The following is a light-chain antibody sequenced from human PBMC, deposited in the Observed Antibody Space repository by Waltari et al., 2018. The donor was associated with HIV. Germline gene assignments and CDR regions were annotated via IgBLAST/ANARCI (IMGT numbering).Light chain of an antibody. CDR3: QQYNNWPPIT. CDR1: QSVRSN. CDR2: GAS. Sequence: EIVMTQSPATLSVSPGDTATLSCRASQSVRSNLAWYQKKPGQAPRLLIHGASTTATGIPARFSGRGSGTEFTLTISSVQSEDFALYYCQQYNNWPPITFGQGTRLEIK. J-gene: IGKJ5*01. V-gene: IGKV3D-15*01.